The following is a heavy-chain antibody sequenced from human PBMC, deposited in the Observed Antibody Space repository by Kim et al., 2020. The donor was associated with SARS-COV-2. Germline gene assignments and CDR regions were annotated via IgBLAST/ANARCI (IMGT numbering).Heavy chain of an antibody. CDR2: IKEDGSAK. Sequence: GGSLRLSCAASGFTFSRYWMSWVRQAPGKGLEWVANIKEDGSAKYYVDSVKGRFAISRDNARNSLYLQVNRLRAEDTAIYYCARVFVIWGQGTVVTVSS. CDR1: GFTFSRYW. J-gene: IGHJ3*02. V-gene: IGHV3-7*01. CDR3: ARVFVI.